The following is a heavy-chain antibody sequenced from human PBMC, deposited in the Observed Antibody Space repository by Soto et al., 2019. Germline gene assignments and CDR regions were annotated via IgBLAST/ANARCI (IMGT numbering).Heavy chain of an antibody. D-gene: IGHD6-19*01. CDR1: GGSISSYY. CDR3: ARAGIAVAGTLFDY. Sequence: SETLSLTCTVSGGSISSYYWSWIRQPPGKGLEWIGYIYYSGSTNYNPSLKSRVTISVDTSKNQFSLKLSSVTAADTAVYYCARAGIAVAGTLFDYWGRGTLVTVSS. V-gene: IGHV4-59*08. CDR2: IYYSGST. J-gene: IGHJ4*02.